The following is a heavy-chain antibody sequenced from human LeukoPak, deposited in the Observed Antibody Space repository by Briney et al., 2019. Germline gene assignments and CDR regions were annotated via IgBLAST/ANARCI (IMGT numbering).Heavy chain of an antibody. V-gene: IGHV1-18*01. J-gene: IGHJ5*02. D-gene: IGHD6-13*01. Sequence: GASVKVSCKASSYTFTNYGISWVRQAPGQGPEWMGWISAYSGHTNYAQKLQGRVTMTTDTSTSTAYMELRSLRSDDTAVYYCARDNHSGSWSWFDPWGQGTLVSVSA. CDR3: ARDNHSGSWSWFDP. CDR2: ISAYSGHT. CDR1: SYTFTNYG.